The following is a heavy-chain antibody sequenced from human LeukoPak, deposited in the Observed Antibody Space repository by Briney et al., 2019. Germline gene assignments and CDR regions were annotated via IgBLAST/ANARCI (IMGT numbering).Heavy chain of an antibody. J-gene: IGHJ4*02. Sequence: SETLSLTCAVYGGSFSGYYWSWIRQPPGKGLEWIGEINHSGSTNYNPSLKSRVTISVDTSKNQFSLKLSSVTAADTAVYYCARGGRVVGATPVLDYWGQGTLVTVSS. D-gene: IGHD1-26*01. CDR2: INHSGST. CDR1: GGSFSGYY. CDR3: ARGGRVVGATPVLDY. V-gene: IGHV4-34*01.